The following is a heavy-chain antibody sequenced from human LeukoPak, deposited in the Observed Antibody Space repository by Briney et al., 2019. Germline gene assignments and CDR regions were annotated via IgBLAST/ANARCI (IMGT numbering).Heavy chain of an antibody. Sequence: RTSETLSLTCTVSGATISSYYWSWIRQPPGKGLEWIGYMYYSGSTNYNPSLKSRVTISIDTSKNQFSLKLNSVTAADTAVYYCARGAGSSSGGSCWWFDPWGQGTLVTVSS. CDR1: GATISSYY. V-gene: IGHV4-59*13. D-gene: IGHD2-15*01. CDR3: ARGAGSSSGGSCWWFDP. J-gene: IGHJ5*02. CDR2: MYYSGST.